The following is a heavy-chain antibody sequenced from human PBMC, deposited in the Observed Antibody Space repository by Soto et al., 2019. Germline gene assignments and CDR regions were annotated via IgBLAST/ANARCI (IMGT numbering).Heavy chain of an antibody. CDR2: IVPIFSTT. CDR1: GDTFSNYA. J-gene: IGHJ3*02. Sequence: QVQLVQSGAEVKQRGSSVKVACKVSGDTFSNYAINWVRQAPGQGLEWMGAIVPIFSTTNYAQKFQGRVTITADESTITAYMELSSLRSDDTATYYCAREAAAAGTFREVAFDIWAQGTLVTVSS. CDR3: AREAAAAGTFREVAFDI. V-gene: IGHV1-69*12. D-gene: IGHD6-13*01.